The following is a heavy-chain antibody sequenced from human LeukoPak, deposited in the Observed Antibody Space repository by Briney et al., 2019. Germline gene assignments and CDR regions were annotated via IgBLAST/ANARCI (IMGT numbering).Heavy chain of an antibody. CDR2: MNPNSGNT. Sequence: ASVTVSCKASGYTFTSYDINWVRQATGQGLEWMGWMNPNSGNTGYAQKFQGRVTITRNTSISTAYMELSSLRSEDTAVYYCARNGGYYDFWSGYSNWFDPWGQGTLVTVSS. CDR3: ARNGGYYDFWSGYSNWFDP. D-gene: IGHD3-3*01. CDR1: GYTFTSYD. V-gene: IGHV1-8*03. J-gene: IGHJ5*02.